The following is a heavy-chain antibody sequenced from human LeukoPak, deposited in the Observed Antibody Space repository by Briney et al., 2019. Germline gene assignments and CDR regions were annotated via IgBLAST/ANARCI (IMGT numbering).Heavy chain of an antibody. CDR2: IYFSGNT. CDR3: AREIAVAGSAFDI. D-gene: IGHD6-19*01. J-gene: IGHJ3*02. CDR1: GRSLDSGNFY. Sequence: SETLSLTCTVSGRSLDSGNFYWSWIRQPPGKGLEWIGYIYFSGNTYYNPSLRSRVTISLDMSKNQFSLKLSSVTAADTAVYYCAREIAVAGSAFDIWGQGTMVAVSS. V-gene: IGHV4-30-4*08.